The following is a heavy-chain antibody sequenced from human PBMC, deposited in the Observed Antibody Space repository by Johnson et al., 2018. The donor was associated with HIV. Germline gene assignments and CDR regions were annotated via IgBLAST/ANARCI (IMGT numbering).Heavy chain of an antibody. D-gene: IGHD4-23*01. CDR2: ISSSGNTI. J-gene: IGHJ3*02. V-gene: IGHV3-NL1*01. CDR3: ARVTLVLDI. Sequence: QVQLVESGGGVVQPGGSLRLSCAASGFTFSTYGMHWVRQSPGKGLEWVSYISSSGNTIYYADSVKGRFTISRDNSKNTLYLQMNSLRAEDTAVYYCARVTLVLDIWGQGTMVTVSS. CDR1: GFTFSTYG.